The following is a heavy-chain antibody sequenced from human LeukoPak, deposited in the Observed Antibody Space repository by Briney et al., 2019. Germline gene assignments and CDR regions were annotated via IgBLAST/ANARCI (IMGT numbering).Heavy chain of an antibody. D-gene: IGHD3-10*02. J-gene: IGHJ4*02. Sequence: SETLSLTCTVSGGSISGYYWAWIRQPPGKGLEWIGYIYYSGSANYNPSLKSRVTISVDTSKNQFSLKLSSVTAADTAVYYCARGLFGADYWGQGTLVTVSS. CDR3: ARGLFGADY. CDR2: IYYSGSA. V-gene: IGHV4-59*01. CDR1: GGSISGYY.